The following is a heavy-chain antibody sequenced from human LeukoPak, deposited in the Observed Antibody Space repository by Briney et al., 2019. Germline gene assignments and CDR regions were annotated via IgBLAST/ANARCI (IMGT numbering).Heavy chain of an antibody. CDR1: GGTFSGYY. J-gene: IGHJ4*02. D-gene: IGHD3-22*01. CDR2: INHSGST. V-gene: IGHV4-34*01. CDR3: ARWLDSSGYYHFDY. Sequence: PSETLYLTCAAYGGTFSGYYWSWIRQPPGKGLEWIGEINHSGSTNYNPSLKSRVTISVDTSKNQFSLKLSSVTAADTAVYYCARWLDSSGYYHFDYWGQGTLVTVSS.